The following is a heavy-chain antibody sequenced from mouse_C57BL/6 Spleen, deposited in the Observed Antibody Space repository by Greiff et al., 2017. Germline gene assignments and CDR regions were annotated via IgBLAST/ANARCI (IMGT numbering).Heavy chain of an antibody. D-gene: IGHD2-4*01. J-gene: IGHJ4*01. Sequence: VQRVESGAELARPGASVKLSCKASGYTFTSYGISWVKQRTGQGLEWIGESYPRSGNTYYNEKFKGKATLTADKSSSTAYMELRSLTSEDSAVYFCAREGDYDGRLYYAMDYWGQGTSVTVSS. V-gene: IGHV1-81*01. CDR2: SYPRSGNT. CDR1: GYTFTSYG. CDR3: AREGDYDGRLYYAMDY.